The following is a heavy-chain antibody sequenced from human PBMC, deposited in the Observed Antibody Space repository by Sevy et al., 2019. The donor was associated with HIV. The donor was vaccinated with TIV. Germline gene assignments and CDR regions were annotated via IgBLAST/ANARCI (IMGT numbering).Heavy chain of an antibody. V-gene: IGHV3-7*01. CDR1: GFTFGDFW. CDR3: ARDPDWGALDR. Sequence: GGSLRLSCEVSGFTFGDFWMTWVRQGPGKGLEWVAYINQDERHINLLDSVRGRFTISRENAKNSLYLQMDSLRAEDTAIYYCARDPDWGALDRWGQGTLVTVSS. D-gene: IGHD7-27*01. J-gene: IGHJ5*02. CDR2: INQDERHI.